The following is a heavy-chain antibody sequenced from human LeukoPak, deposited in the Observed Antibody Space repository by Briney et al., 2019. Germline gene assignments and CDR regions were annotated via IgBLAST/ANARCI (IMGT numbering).Heavy chain of an antibody. CDR3: ARDPRGPIGYDSSARDTFDY. V-gene: IGHV3-53*05. CDR2: IYSGGST. Sequence: GGSLRLSCAASGFTVSSNYMGWVRQAPGKGLEWVSVIYSGGSTYYADSVKGRFTVSRDNSKNTLYLQMRSLRAEDTAVYYCARDPRGPIGYDSSARDTFDYWGQGTLVTVSS. CDR1: GFTVSSNY. J-gene: IGHJ4*02. D-gene: IGHD3-22*01.